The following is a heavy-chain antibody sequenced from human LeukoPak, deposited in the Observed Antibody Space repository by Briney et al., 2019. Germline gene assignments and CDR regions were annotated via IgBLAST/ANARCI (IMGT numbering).Heavy chain of an antibody. V-gene: IGHV1-8*02. Sequence: ASVKVSCKASGYTFTGYYMHWVRQATGQGLEWMGWMNPNSGNTGYAQKFQGRVTMTRNTSISTAYMELSSLRSEDTAVYYCARGRSVKRILNYWGQGTLVTVSS. D-gene: IGHD3-16*01. CDR2: MNPNSGNT. CDR1: GYTFTGYY. J-gene: IGHJ4*02. CDR3: ARGRSVKRILNY.